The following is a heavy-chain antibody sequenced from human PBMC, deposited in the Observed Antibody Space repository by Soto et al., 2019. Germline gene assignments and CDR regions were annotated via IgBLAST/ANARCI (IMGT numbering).Heavy chain of an antibody. CDR3: GRSREREELISGWLYFDY. J-gene: IGHJ4*02. V-gene: IGHV1-3*01. CDR2: INAGNGNT. CDR1: GYTFTSYA. D-gene: IGHD6-19*01. Sequence: ASVKVSFKASGYTFTSYAMHWVRQAPGQRLEWMGWINAGNGNTKYSQKFQGRVTITRDTSASTAYMELSSLRSEDTAVYYCGRSREREELISGWLYFDYWGQGTLVTVSS.